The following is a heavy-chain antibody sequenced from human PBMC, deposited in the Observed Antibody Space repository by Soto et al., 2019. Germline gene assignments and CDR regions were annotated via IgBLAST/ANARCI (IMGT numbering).Heavy chain of an antibody. CDR2: ISGSGGST. J-gene: IGHJ4*02. V-gene: IGHV3-23*01. CDR3: AKRGNFWSGYPGPL. Sequence: GGSLRLSCAASGFSFSSYAMSRVRQAPGKGLEWVSAISGSGGSTYYADSVKGRFTISRDNSKNTLYLQMSSLRAEDTAVYYCAKRGNFWSGYPGPLGGLGTLVTVSS. CDR1: GFSFSSYA. D-gene: IGHD3-3*01.